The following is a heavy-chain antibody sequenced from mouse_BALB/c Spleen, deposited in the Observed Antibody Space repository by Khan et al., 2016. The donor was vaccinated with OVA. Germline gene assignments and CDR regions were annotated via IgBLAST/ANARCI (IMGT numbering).Heavy chain of an antibody. J-gene: IGHJ4*01. D-gene: IGHD2-12*01. CDR3: ARDSSRYNYAMDY. CDR2: INYSGST. V-gene: IGHV3-2*02. CDR1: GYSITSDYA. Sequence: VQLKQSGPGLVKPSQSLSLTCTVTGYSITSDYAWNWIRQFPGNKLEWMGYINYSGSTNYNPAFKSRISITRDTSKNQSFLHLNSVTTADTDTYYYARDSSRYNYAMDYWGQGTSVTVSS.